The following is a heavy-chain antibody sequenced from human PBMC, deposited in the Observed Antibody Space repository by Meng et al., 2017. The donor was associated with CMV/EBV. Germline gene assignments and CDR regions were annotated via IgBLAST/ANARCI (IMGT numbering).Heavy chain of an antibody. J-gene: IGHJ4*02. CDR1: GFTFDDYG. V-gene: IGHV3-20*04. Sequence: SCAASGFTFDDYGMGWVRQAPGKGLEWVSGINWNGGSTGYADSVKGRFTISRDNAKNSLYLQMNSLRAEDTALYYCARSLQRAFDYWGQGTLVTVSS. CDR3: ARSLQRAFDY. CDR2: INWNGGST.